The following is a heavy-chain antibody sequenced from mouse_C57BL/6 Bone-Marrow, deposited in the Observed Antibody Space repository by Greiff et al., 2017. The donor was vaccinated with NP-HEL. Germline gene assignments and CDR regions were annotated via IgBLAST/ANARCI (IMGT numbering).Heavy chain of an antibody. Sequence: EVKLMESGGGLVQPGGSLSLSCAASGFTFTDYYMSWVRQPPGKALEWLGFIRNKANGYTTEYSASVKGRFTISRDNSQSILYLQMNALRAEDRATYYCARSPYGNYFDYWGQGTTLTVSS. D-gene: IGHD2-1*01. CDR1: GFTFTDYY. CDR2: IRNKANGYTT. V-gene: IGHV7-3*01. CDR3: ARSPYGNYFDY. J-gene: IGHJ2*01.